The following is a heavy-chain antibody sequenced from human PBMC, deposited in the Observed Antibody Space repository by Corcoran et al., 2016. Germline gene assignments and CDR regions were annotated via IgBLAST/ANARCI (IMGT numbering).Heavy chain of an antibody. CDR2: MNSDGSSI. V-gene: IGHV3-74*01. J-gene: IGHJ6*02. Sequence: EMQLVESGGGLVQPGGSLRLSCAASGFTFSTYWMHWVRQAPGKGLVWVSRMNSDGSSISYADSVKGRCTISSDNSKNTLYLQMNSLRAEDTAVYYWAKTPTGGDGMDVWGQVTTVTVSS. CDR3: AKTPTGGDGMDV. D-gene: IGHD3-10*01. CDR1: GFTFSTYW.